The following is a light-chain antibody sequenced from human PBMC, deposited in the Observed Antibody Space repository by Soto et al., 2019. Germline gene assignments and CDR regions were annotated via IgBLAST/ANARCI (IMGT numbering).Light chain of an antibody. CDR2: EVR. CDR1: VTDVGGYNS. V-gene: IGLV2-14*01. J-gene: IGLJ1*01. CDR3: CSYTTSTTYV. Sequence: QSALTQPASVSGSPGQSITISCTGTVTDVGGYNSVSWYQQHPGKAPKLMIYEVRNRPSGVSDRFSGSKSANTASLTISGLQAEDEADYYCCSYTTSTTYVFXTGTKVTVL.